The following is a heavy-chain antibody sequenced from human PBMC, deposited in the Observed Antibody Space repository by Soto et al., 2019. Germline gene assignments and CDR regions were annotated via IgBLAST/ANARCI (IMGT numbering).Heavy chain of an antibody. V-gene: IGHV3-23*01. Sequence: LRLSCAASGFTFSSYAMSWVRQAPGKGLEWVSAISGSGGSTYYADSVKGRFTISRDNSKNTLYLQMNSLRAEDTAVYYCARHPRSSWYSFWFDPWGQGTLVTVSS. CDR3: ARHPRSSWYSFWFDP. J-gene: IGHJ5*02. CDR2: ISGSGGST. CDR1: GFTFSSYA. D-gene: IGHD6-13*01.